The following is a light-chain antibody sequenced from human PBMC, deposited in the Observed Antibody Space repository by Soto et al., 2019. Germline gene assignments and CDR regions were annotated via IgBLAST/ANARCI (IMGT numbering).Light chain of an antibody. CDR1: QDIRKY. V-gene: IGKV1-33*01. CDR2: GAS. CDR3: QHYDHLPPFT. Sequence: DIQMTQSPSSLSASVGDRVTITCQASQDIRKYLSWYQQKPGRAPKLLIYGASILETGVPSRFSGSGYGTDLTFTISSLQPEDIATDYCQHYDHLPPFTFGPGTKVAIK. J-gene: IGKJ3*01.